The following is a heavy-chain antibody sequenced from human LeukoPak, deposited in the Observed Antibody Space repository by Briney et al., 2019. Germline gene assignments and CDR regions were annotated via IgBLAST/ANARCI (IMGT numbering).Heavy chain of an antibody. V-gene: IGHV4-4*07. D-gene: IGHD3-22*01. CDR1: GDSINSYY. CDR2: LYTSGT. CDR3: ARAGTDGYSHFDY. J-gene: IGHJ4*02. Sequence: KPSETLSLTCAVSGDSINSYYWSWIRQPAGKGLEWIGRLYTSGTDYNPSLKSRVTMSVDTSKNQFSLKLSSVTAADTPVYYCARAGTDGYSHFDYWGQGTLVTVSS.